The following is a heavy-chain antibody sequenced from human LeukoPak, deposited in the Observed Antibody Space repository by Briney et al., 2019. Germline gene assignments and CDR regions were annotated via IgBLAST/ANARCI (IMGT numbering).Heavy chain of an antibody. Sequence: ASVKVSCKASGYTFTSYDINWVRQATGQGLEWMGWMNPNSGNTGYAQKFQGRVTITRNTSISTAYMEVSSLRYEDTAVYYCARRAVDNSYYYYMDVWGKGTTVTVSS. V-gene: IGHV1-8*03. CDR2: MNPNSGNT. CDR1: GYTFTSYD. J-gene: IGHJ6*03. D-gene: IGHD6-19*01. CDR3: ARRAVDNSYYYYMDV.